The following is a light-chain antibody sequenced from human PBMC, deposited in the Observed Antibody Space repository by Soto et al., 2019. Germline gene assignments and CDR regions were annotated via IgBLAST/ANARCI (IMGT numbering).Light chain of an antibody. CDR2: GAS. CDR3: QQYSSYTRT. J-gene: IGKJ1*01. V-gene: IGKV1-5*01. CDR1: QSISTS. Sequence: DIQMTQSPSTLSASVGDTVTITCRASQSISTSLAWYQQKPGKAPNLLISGASTLEEGVPSRFRGSGSGTEFTLTITSLQPDDFATYYCQQYSSYTRTFGQGTKVEI.